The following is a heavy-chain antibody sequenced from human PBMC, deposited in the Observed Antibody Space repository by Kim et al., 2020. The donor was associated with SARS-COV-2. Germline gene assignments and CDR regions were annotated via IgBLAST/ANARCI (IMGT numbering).Heavy chain of an antibody. CDR3: ARGGSGWSGVKDWFDP. Sequence: PSLKSRLTISVDTSKNQFSLKMNSVTAADTAVYYCARGGSGWSGVKDWFDPWGQGTLVTVSS. D-gene: IGHD6-19*01. J-gene: IGHJ5*02. V-gene: IGHV4-39*01.